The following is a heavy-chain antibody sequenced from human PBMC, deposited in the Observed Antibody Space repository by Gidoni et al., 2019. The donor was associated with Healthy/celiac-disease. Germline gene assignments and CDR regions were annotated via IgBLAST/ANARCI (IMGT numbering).Heavy chain of an antibody. CDR3: ARYNWNYGRRKDYYYGMDV. J-gene: IGHJ6*02. Sequence: QVQLQQWGAGLLKPSETLSLTCAVYGGSFRGYYWSWIRQPPGKGLEWIGEINHSGSTNYNPSLKSRVTISVDTSKNQFSLKLSSVTAADTAVYYCARYNWNYGRRKDYYYGMDVWGQGTTVTVSS. CDR2: INHSGST. D-gene: IGHD1-1*01. V-gene: IGHV4-34*01. CDR1: GGSFRGYY.